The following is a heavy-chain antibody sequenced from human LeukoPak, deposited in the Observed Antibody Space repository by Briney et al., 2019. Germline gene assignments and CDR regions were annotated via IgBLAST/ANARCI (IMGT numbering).Heavy chain of an antibody. CDR1: GFTFSSYA. CDR2: ISGSAGYT. J-gene: IGHJ4*02. D-gene: IGHD3-10*01. V-gene: IGHV3-23*01. Sequence: GGSLRLSCAASGFTFSSYAMYWVRQAPGTGLEWVSSISGSAGYTYYADSVKGRFTISRDKSKNALYLQMNSLRAEDTAIYYCAKDAGVTVRGVFAYWGQGTLVTVAS. CDR3: AKDAGVTVRGVFAY.